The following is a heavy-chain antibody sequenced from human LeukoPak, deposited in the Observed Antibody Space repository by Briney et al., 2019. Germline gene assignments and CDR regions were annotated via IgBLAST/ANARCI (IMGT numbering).Heavy chain of an antibody. D-gene: IGHD3-22*01. J-gene: IGHJ5*02. CDR3: ARAGGYDSSGYFFWFDP. CDR2: IYHSGST. Sequence: PSETLSLTCAVSGGSISSGGYSWSWIRQPPGKGLEWIGYIYHSGSTYYNPSLKSRVTISVDKSKNQFSLKLSSVTAADTAVYYCARAGGYDSSGYFFWFDPWGQGTLVTVSS. V-gene: IGHV4-30-2*01. CDR1: GGSISSGGYS.